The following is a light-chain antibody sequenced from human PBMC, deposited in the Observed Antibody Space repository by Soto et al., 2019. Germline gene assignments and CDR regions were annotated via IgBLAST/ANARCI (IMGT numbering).Light chain of an antibody. CDR1: QSISSW. CDR2: KAS. CDR3: QHYNSYSEA. Sequence: DIKMTQSPSTLSAYVGDRVTITCRASQSISSWLAWYQQKPGKAPKLLIYKASTLESGVPSNFSGSGSGTEFTLTISSLQPDDFATYYCQHYNSYSEAFGQGSKVDVK. J-gene: IGKJ1*01. V-gene: IGKV1-5*03.